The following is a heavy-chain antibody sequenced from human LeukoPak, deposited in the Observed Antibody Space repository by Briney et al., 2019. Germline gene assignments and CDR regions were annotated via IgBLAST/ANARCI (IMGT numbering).Heavy chain of an antibody. J-gene: IGHJ4*02. V-gene: IGHV3-66*01. Sequence: PGGSLRLSCAASGFTFSSYNMNWVRQAPGKGLEWVSIIYSSGSTYYADSVKGRFIISRDNSKNTLYLQMNSLRVEDTAVYYCASGLVTASLDFDYWGQGTLVTVSS. D-gene: IGHD2-21*02. CDR2: IYSSGST. CDR1: GFTFSSYN. CDR3: ASGLVTASLDFDY.